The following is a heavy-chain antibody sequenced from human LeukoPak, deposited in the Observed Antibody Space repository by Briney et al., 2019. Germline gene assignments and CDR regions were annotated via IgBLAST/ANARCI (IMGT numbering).Heavy chain of an antibody. V-gene: IGHV4-39*01. CDR1: GVSISSNTYY. J-gene: IGHJ3*02. CDR3: ARAYYYASSAFDI. Sequence: PSETLSLTCTVSGVSISSNTYYWDWIRQPPGKGLECIGSIYYGGSTYYNPSLKSRVIISVDTSKNQFSLKLSSVTAADTAVYYCARAYYYASSAFDIWGQGTMVTVSS. CDR2: IYYGGST. D-gene: IGHD3-22*01.